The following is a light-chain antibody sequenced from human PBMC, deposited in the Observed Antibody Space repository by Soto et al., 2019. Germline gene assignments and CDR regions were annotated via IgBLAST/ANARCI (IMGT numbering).Light chain of an antibody. CDR2: EDN. CDR3: CSYAGSNTYV. CDR1: RSDIGNYNL. V-gene: IGLV2-23*01. J-gene: IGLJ1*01. Sequence: QSALTQPASVSGSPGQSLTISCIGTRSDIGNYNLVSWYQQYPGKAPKLIIYEDNRRPSGVSNRFSGSKSGNTASLRISGLQTEDEADYHCCSYAGSNTYVFGTGTKLTVL.